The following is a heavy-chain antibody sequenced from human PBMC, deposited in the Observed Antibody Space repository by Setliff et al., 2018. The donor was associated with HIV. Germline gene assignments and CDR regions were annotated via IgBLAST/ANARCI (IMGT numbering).Heavy chain of an antibody. V-gene: IGHV1-2*02. CDR3: ARDYIHVFDI. Sequence: ASVKVSCKASGYTFTDNYIHWVRQAPGQGLEWMAGINSASSGTNYAQNFQGRVTVTRDTSINTVYLEVNGLKSDDTAVYYCARDYIHVFDIWGQGTMVTVSS. CDR2: INSASSGT. J-gene: IGHJ3*02. CDR1: GYTFTDNY.